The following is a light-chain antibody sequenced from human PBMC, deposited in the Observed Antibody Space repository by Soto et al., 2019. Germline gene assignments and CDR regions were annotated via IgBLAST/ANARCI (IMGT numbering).Light chain of an antibody. Sequence: EIVMTQSPATLSVSPGERATLSCRASQSVSSDLAWYQQKPGQAPRLLIYGASTRATGIPARFSGSASGTEFTLTISSLQSEDFVVYYCQQYNNWPPYPFGQGTKLEIK. CDR2: GAS. CDR1: QSVSSD. CDR3: QQYNNWPPYP. V-gene: IGKV3-15*01. J-gene: IGKJ2*01.